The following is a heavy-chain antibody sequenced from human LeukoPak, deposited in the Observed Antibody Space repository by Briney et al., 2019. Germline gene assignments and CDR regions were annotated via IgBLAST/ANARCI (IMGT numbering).Heavy chain of an antibody. Sequence: SETLSLTCTVSGYSISSGYYWGWIRQPPGKGLEWIGSIYHSGSTYYNPSLKSRVTISVDTSKNQFSLKLSSVTAADTAVYYCARDRGPYYYDSSGYSYFDYWGQGTLVTVSS. V-gene: IGHV4-38-2*02. D-gene: IGHD3-22*01. CDR1: GYSISSGYY. J-gene: IGHJ4*02. CDR3: ARDRGPYYYDSSGYSYFDY. CDR2: IYHSGST.